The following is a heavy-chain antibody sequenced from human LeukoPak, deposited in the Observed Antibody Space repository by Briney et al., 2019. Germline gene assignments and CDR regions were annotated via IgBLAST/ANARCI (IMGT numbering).Heavy chain of an antibody. CDR3: ARDPGIAAAGTVGYFDS. V-gene: IGHV3-21*01. CDR2: ISSSSSHI. J-gene: IGHJ4*02. CDR1: GFTVSRYS. D-gene: IGHD6-13*01. Sequence: GGSLRLSCAASGFTVSRYSMNWVRQAPGKGLEWVSSISSSSSHIYYADSVTGRFTVSRDNAKNSLYLQMNSLRVEDTAVYYCARDPGIAAAGTVGYFDSWGQGILVTVSS.